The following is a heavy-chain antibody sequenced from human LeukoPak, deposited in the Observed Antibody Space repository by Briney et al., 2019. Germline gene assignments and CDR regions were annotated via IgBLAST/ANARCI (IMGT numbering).Heavy chain of an antibody. CDR2: IYYSGST. CDR1: GSSTSSYY. J-gene: IGHJ3*02. D-gene: IGHD3-16*01. V-gene: IGHV4-59*08. CDR3: ARNDGDI. Sequence: NPSETLSLTCTVSGSSTSSYYWSWIRQPPGKGLEWIGYIYYSGSTNYNPSLKSRITIAVDRSKNQFSLKLSSVTAADTAVYYCARNDGDIWGQGTMVTVSS.